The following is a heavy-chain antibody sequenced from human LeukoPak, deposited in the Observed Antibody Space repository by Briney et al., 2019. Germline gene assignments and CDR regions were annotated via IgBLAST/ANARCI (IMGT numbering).Heavy chain of an antibody. Sequence: ASVKVSCKASGYTFTSYGISWVRQAPGQGLEWMGWISAYNGNTNYAQKLQGRVTMTTDTSTSTAYMELRSLRSDDTAVYYCARDCVSSWEGWIYYSYGMDVWGQGTTVTGSS. CDR1: GYTFTSYG. D-gene: IGHD6-13*01. CDR2: ISAYNGNT. J-gene: IGHJ6*02. V-gene: IGHV1-18*01. CDR3: ARDCVSSWEGWIYYSYGMDV.